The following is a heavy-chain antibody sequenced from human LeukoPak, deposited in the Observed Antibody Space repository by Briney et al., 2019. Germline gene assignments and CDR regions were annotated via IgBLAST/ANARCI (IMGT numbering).Heavy chain of an antibody. CDR3: AKDRGGSLWFGEYGGAFDI. V-gene: IGHV3-23*01. D-gene: IGHD3-10*01. CDR1: GFTFSSYA. CDR2: ISGSGGST. J-gene: IGHJ3*02. Sequence: PGGSLRLSCAASGFTFSSYAMSWVRQAPGKGLEWVSAISGSGGSTYYADSVKGRFTISRDNSKNTLYLQMNSLRAEDTAVYYCAKDRGGSLWFGEYGGAFDIWGQGTMVTVSS.